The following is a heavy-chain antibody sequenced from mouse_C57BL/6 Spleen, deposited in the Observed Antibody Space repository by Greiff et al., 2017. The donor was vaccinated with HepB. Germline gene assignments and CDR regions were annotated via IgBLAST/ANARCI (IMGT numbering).Heavy chain of an antibody. CDR1: GYTFTSYG. J-gene: IGHJ2*01. V-gene: IGHV1-81*01. CDR2: IYPRSGNT. D-gene: IGHD1-1*01. Sequence: VQVVESGAELARPGASVKLSCKASGYTFTSYGISWVKQRTGQGLEWIGEIYPRSGNTYYNEKFKGKATLTADKSSSTAYMELRSLTSEDSAVYFCARGGDTTVVAPFDYWGQGTTLTVSS. CDR3: ARGGDTTVVAPFDY.